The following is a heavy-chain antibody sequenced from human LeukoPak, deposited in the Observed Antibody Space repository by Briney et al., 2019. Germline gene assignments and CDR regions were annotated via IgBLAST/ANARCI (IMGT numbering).Heavy chain of an antibody. J-gene: IGHJ4*02. D-gene: IGHD1-26*01. V-gene: IGHV3-74*01. CDR2: IGSDGSST. CDR3: ARDSGSSEYYFDY. CDR1: GFTFSSYW. Sequence: GGSLRLSCAASGFTFSSYWMHWVRQVPGKGLVWGSRIGSDGSSTSFADSVKGRFTISRDNAKNTLYLQMNSLRAEDVAVYYCARDSGSSEYYFDYWGQGTLVTVSS.